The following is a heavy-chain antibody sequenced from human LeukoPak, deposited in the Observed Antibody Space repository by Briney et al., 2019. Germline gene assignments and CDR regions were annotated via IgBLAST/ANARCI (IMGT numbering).Heavy chain of an antibody. CDR2: SNSDGSIT. V-gene: IGHV3-74*01. CDR1: GFTFSSFW. CDR3: ARSYDRLDV. J-gene: IGHJ6*04. Sequence: GGSLRLSCAASGFTFSSFWMHWVRQAPGKGLVWVSRSNSDGSITSYADSMKGRFTISRDNAKNTLYLQMNSLRAEDTAVYYCARSYDRLDVWGKGTTVTIST. D-gene: IGHD3-22*01.